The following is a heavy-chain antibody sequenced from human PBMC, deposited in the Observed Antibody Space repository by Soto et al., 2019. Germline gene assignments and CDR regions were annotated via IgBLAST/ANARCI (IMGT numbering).Heavy chain of an antibody. D-gene: IGHD1-1*01. CDR3: ARGGVLYHQTRLEPYYYYGMDV. V-gene: IGHV1-18*01. Sequence: SAQVSYHASYDTFTIYGIHCIRQAPGQGLEWMGWISAYNGNTNYAQKLQGRVTMTTDTSTSTAYMELRSLRSDYKAVYYCARGGVLYHQTRLEPYYYYGMDVWG. CDR1: YDTFTIYG. CDR2: ISAYNGNT. J-gene: IGHJ6*01.